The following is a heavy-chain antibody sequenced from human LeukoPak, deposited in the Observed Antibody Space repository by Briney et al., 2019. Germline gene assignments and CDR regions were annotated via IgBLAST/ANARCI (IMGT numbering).Heavy chain of an antibody. D-gene: IGHD2-21*02. Sequence: GGSLRLSCAAPGFTFSNAWMSWVRQAPGKGLEWVGRIKSKTDGGTTDYAAPVKGRFTISRDDSKNTLYLQMNSLKTEDTAVYYCTTDLLAYCGGDCYFHDYWGQGTLVTVSS. V-gene: IGHV3-15*01. CDR3: TTDLLAYCGGDCYFHDY. CDR2: IKSKTDGGTT. J-gene: IGHJ4*02. CDR1: GFTFSNAW.